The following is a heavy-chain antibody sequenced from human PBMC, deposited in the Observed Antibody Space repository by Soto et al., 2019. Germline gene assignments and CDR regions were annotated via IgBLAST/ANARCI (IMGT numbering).Heavy chain of an antibody. D-gene: IGHD3-10*01. J-gene: IGHJ4*02. CDR2: ISSSGTSA. CDR1: GFTFSAVY. CDR3: ARDRGAGTGQDFDY. V-gene: IGHV3-11*05. Sequence: QVQLEESGGGLVKPGGSLRLSCAASGFTFSAVYMSWIRQAPNKGLEYISYISSSGTSANYADSVKGRFTISRDNAKNSLYLQMNSLRAEDTAVYYCARDRGAGTGQDFDYWGQGALVTVSS.